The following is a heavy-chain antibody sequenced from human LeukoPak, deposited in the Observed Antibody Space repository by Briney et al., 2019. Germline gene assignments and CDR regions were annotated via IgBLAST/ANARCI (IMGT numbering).Heavy chain of an antibody. J-gene: IGHJ6*03. CDR2: ISAYNGNT. D-gene: IGHD3-9*01. Sequence: ASVKVSCKASGYTFTSYGISWVRQAPGQGLEWMGWISAYNGNTNYAQKLQGRVTMTTDTSTSTAYMELRSLRSDDTAVYYCAREVTGYTNYYYYYMDVWGKGTTVTISS. V-gene: IGHV1-18*01. CDR1: GYTFTSYG. CDR3: AREVTGYTNYYYYYMDV.